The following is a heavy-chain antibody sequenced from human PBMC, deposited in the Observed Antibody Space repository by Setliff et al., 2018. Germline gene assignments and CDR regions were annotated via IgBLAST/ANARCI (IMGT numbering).Heavy chain of an antibody. V-gene: IGHV1-8*01. Sequence: GASVKVSCKASGYTFTSYAMHWVRQATGQGLEWMGWMNPNSGNTGYAQKLQGRVTFTRNTSTNTAYMELSSLISEDTAVYYCARGPSWQGGAYYFDFWGQGTLVTVSS. CDR3: ARGPSWQGGAYYFDF. J-gene: IGHJ4*02. D-gene: IGHD1-26*01. CDR2: MNPNSGNT. CDR1: GYTFTSYA.